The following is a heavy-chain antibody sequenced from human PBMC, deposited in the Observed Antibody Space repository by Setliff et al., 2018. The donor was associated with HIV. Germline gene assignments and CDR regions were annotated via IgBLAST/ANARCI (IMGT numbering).Heavy chain of an antibody. J-gene: IGHJ4*02. CDR1: GYSISIVYY. V-gene: IGHV4-38-2*01. D-gene: IGHD3-16*01. Sequence: PSETLSLTCAVSGYSISIVYYWGWIRQTPGKGLEWIGNIYHSGSTYYNPSLQSRVTISVDTSKSQFSLKLTSVTAADTAAYFCARVSTDYVWGSFLSSGPYYFDFWGQGALVTVSS. CDR2: IYHSGST. CDR3: ARVSTDYVWGSFLSSGPYYFDF.